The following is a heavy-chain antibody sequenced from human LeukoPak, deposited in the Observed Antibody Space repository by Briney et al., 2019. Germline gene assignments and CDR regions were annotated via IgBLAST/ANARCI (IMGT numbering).Heavy chain of an antibody. CDR3: ARSLARGYYPPGAFDI. CDR2: IYYSGST. J-gene: IGHJ3*02. V-gene: IGHV4-59*01. CDR1: GGSNSSYY. D-gene: IGHD3-22*01. Sequence: SETLSLTCTVSGGSNSSYYWSWIRQPPGKGLEWIGYIYYSGSTNYNPSLKSRVTISVDTSKNQFSLKLSSVTAADTAVYYCARSLARGYYPPGAFDIWGQGTMVTVSS.